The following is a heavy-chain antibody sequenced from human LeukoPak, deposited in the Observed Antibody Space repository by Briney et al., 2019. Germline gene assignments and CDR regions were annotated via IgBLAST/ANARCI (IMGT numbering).Heavy chain of an antibody. D-gene: IGHD1-26*01. J-gene: IGHJ3*02. CDR3: ARDPIVGATTMTFDI. Sequence: GGSLRLSCAASGFTFSSYWMHWVRHAPGKGLVWVSRINSDGSSTSYADSVKGRFTISRDNAKNTLYLQMNSLRAEDTAVYYCARDPIVGATTMTFDIWGQGTMVTVSS. CDR1: GFTFSSYW. CDR2: INSDGSST. V-gene: IGHV3-74*01.